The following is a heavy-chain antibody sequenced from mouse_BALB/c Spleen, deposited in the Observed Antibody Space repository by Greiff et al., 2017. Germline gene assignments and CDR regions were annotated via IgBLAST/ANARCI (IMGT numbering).Heavy chain of an antibody. Sequence: QVQLKESGPGLVQPSQSLSITCTVSGFSLTSYGVHWVRQSPGKGLEWLGVIWSGGSTDYNAAFISRLSISKDNSKSQVFFKMNSLQTDDTAMYYCAREKNRYDRGFDYWGQGTTLTVSS. J-gene: IGHJ2*01. D-gene: IGHD2-14*01. V-gene: IGHV2-4-1*01. CDR3: AREKNRYDRGFDY. CDR2: IWSGGST. CDR1: GFSLTSYG.